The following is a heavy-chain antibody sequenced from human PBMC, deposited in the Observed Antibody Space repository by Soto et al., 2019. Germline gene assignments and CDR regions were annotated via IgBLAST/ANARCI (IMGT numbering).Heavy chain of an antibody. J-gene: IGHJ5*02. Sequence: QVQLQQWGAGLLKPSETLSLTCAVYGGSFSGYYWSWIRQPPGKGLEWIGEINHSGSTNYNPSLKSRVTISVDTSKNQFSLKLSSVTAADTAVYYCAVEYGSSEWFDPWGQGTLVTVSS. D-gene: IGHD6-6*01. V-gene: IGHV4-34*01. CDR3: AVEYGSSEWFDP. CDR2: INHSGST. CDR1: GGSFSGYY.